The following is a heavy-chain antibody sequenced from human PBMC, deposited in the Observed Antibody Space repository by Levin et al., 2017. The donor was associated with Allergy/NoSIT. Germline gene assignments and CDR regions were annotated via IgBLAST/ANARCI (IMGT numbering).Heavy chain of an antibody. CDR3: ARARGPDAIYSYYYGLDV. CDR1: GGSIGSSH. CDR2: FYTSGTT. J-gene: IGHJ6*02. D-gene: IGHD2-2*01. Sequence: SPTLSLTCTVSGGSIGSSHWSWIRPPAGKGLEWIGRFYTSGTTNYNPSLTSRVTMSVDTSKNQFSLKLSSVTAADTPIYDCARARGPDAIYSYYYGLDVWGQGTTVTVSS. V-gene: IGHV4-4*07.